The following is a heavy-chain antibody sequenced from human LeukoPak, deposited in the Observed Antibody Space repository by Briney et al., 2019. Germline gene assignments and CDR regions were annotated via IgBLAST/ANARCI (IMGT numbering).Heavy chain of an antibody. V-gene: IGHV1-69*04. CDR2: IIPILGRA. D-gene: IGHD1-26*01. CDR1: GGTFSSYG. CDR3: AREEMDSGRYTGGD. J-gene: IGHJ4*01. Sequence: AVKVSCKASGGTFSSYGISWVRQAPGQGLEWMGRIIPILGRANYAQKFQGRVTITADKSTSTAYMELSSLRSEDTAAYYCAREEMDSGRYTGGDWGQGTLV.